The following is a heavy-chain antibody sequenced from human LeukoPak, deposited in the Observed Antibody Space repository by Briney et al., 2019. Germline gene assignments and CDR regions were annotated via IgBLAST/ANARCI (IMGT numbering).Heavy chain of an antibody. V-gene: IGHV4-61*01. CDR3: AREFVVVTASTAYYFDY. Sequence: SDTLSLTCTASGGSVSSVSYYWSWIRQPPGKGLEWIGYIYYSGSTNYNPSLKSRVTISVDTSKNQFSLKLSSVTAADTAVYYCAREFVVVTASTAYYFDYWGQGTPVTVSS. CDR2: IYYSGST. D-gene: IGHD2-21*02. J-gene: IGHJ4*02. CDR1: GGSVSSVSYY.